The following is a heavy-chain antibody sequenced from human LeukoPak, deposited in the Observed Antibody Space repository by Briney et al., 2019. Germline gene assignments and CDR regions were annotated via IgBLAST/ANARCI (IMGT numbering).Heavy chain of an antibody. CDR2: ISYDGSNK. CDR3: AKSGIEAAGSLVYFDY. V-gene: IGHV3-30*18. CDR1: GFTFSSYG. J-gene: IGHJ4*02. D-gene: IGHD6-13*01. Sequence: GGSLRLSCAASGFTFSSYGMHWVRQAPGKGLECVAIISYDGSNKYYTDSVKGRITISRDNSKNTLYLQMNSLRAEDTAVYYCAKSGIEAAGSLVYFDYWGQGTLVTASS.